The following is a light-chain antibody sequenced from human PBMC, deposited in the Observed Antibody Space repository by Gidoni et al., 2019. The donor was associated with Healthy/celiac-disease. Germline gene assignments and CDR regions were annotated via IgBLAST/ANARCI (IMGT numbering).Light chain of an antibody. J-gene: IGLJ1*01. CDR1: KLGDKY. CDR2: QNN. V-gene: IGLV3-1*01. CDR3: QAWDSNAAS. Sequence: SYELTQPPSVSVSPGQTASITCSGDKLGDKYACWYQQKPGQSPVLVIYQNNKRPSGIPERFSGSNSGNTATLTISETQPMDEADYYCQAWDSNAASFGTGTKVTVL.